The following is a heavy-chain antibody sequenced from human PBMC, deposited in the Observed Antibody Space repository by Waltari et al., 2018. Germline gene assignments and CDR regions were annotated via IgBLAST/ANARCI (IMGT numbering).Heavy chain of an antibody. Sequence: EVQLLESGGGLVQPGGSLRLSCAASGFTFSSYAMSWVRQAPGKGLGGVSAISGSGGSTYYADSVKGRFTITRDNSKNTLYLQMNSLRAEDTAVYYCAKGYLAAAIYLAFDIWGQGTMVTVSS. CDR2: ISGSGGST. D-gene: IGHD6-13*01. CDR3: AKGYLAAAIYLAFDI. V-gene: IGHV3-23*01. CDR1: GFTFSSYA. J-gene: IGHJ3*02.